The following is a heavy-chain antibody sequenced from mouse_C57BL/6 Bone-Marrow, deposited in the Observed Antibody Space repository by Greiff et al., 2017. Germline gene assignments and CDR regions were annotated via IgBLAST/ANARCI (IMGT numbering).Heavy chain of an antibody. V-gene: IGHV1-55*01. Sequence: QVQLQQPGAELVKPGASVKMSCKASGYTFTSYWITWVKQRPGQGLEWIGDIYPGSGSTNYNEKFQSKATLTGDTSSSTAYMQLSSLTSEDSAVYYCAQLTGPGFVYGGQGTTLTVSS. CDR1: GYTFTSYW. D-gene: IGHD4-1*01. J-gene: IGHJ2*01. CDR3: AQLTGPGFVY. CDR2: IYPGSGST.